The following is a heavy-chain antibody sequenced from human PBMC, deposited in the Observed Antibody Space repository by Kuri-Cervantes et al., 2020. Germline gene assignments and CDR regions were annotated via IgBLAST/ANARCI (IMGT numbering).Heavy chain of an antibody. V-gene: IGHV4-59*12. CDR1: GGSISSYY. CDR3: ARGLGYSYGPDS. J-gene: IGHJ4*02. D-gene: IGHD5-18*01. CDR2: SYYSGST. Sequence: SETLSLTCTVSGGSISSYYWSWIRQSPGKGLEWIGNSYYSGSTNYNPSLKSRVTMPVDTSKNQFSLKLNSVTAADTAVYYCARGLGYSYGPDSWGQGTLVTVSS.